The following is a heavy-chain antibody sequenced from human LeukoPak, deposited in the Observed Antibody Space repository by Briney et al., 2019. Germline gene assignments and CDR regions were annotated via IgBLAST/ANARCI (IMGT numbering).Heavy chain of an antibody. CDR1: GGSISSGGYY. Sequence: SETLSLTCTVSGGSISSGGYYWSWIRQHPGKGLEWIGYIYYSGSTYYNPSLKSRVTMSVDTSKNQFSLKLSSVTAADTAVYYCARDFVYCSSTSCSYGMDVWGQGTTVTVSS. J-gene: IGHJ6*02. V-gene: IGHV4-31*03. CDR3: ARDFVYCSSTSCSYGMDV. D-gene: IGHD2-2*01. CDR2: IYYSGST.